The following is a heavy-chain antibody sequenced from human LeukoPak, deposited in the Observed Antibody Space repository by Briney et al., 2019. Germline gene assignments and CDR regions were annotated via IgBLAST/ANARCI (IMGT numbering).Heavy chain of an antibody. CDR1: GYTFTSYF. CDR3: ARWSSCGGDCYVLQH. J-gene: IGHJ1*01. V-gene: IGHV1-46*01. Sequence: ASVKVSCKASGYTFTSYFMHWVRQAPGQGLEWMGVVNPSSGSTTYSQKFQGRVTMTRDTSTSTVYMDLSSLRSEDTAVYYCARWSSCGGDCYVLQHWGQGTLVTVSS. D-gene: IGHD2-21*02. CDR2: VNPSSGST.